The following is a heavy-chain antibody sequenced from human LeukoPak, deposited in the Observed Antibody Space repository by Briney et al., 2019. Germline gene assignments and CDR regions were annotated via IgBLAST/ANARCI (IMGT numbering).Heavy chain of an antibody. Sequence: GGSLRLSCAASGFTFSRYAMTWVRQAPGKGLEWVSGISGGVVSTYYADSVKGRFTISRDNSKNTLYLQMNSLRVEDTAVFYCAKDRSIAAGDDAFDIWGQGTMVTVSS. J-gene: IGHJ3*02. CDR1: GFTFSRYA. CDR3: AKDRSIAAGDDAFDI. CDR2: ISGGVVST. D-gene: IGHD6-13*01. V-gene: IGHV3-23*01.